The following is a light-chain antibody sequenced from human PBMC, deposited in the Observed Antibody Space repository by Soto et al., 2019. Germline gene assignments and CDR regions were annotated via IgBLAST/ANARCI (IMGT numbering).Light chain of an antibody. Sequence: QSALTQPASVSGSPGQSITISCTGTSSDVGAYNHVSWYQQHPGKAPKLMIYEVSSRPSGVSNRFSGSKSGNSASLTISGLQADDEGDYYCSSYTTSSTWVFGGGTTLTVL. CDR3: SSYTTSSTWV. CDR1: SSDVGAYNH. J-gene: IGLJ3*02. CDR2: EVS. V-gene: IGLV2-14*01.